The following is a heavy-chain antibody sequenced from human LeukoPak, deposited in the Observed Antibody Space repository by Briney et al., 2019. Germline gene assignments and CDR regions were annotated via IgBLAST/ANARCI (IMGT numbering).Heavy chain of an antibody. V-gene: IGHV1-2*02. CDR3: ARLYYYGSGSYYDDY. D-gene: IGHD3-10*01. CDR1: GYTFTGYY. Sequence: ASVKVSCKASGYTFTGYYMHWVRQAPGQGLEWMGWINPNSGGTNYAQKFQGRVTMTRDTSISTAYMELSRLRSDDTAVYYSARLYYYGSGSYYDDYWGQGTLVTVSS. J-gene: IGHJ4*02. CDR2: INPNSGGT.